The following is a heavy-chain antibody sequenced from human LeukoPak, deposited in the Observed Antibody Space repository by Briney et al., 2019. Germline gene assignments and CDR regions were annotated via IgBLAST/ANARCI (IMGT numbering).Heavy chain of an antibody. Sequence: PGGSLRLSCAAPGFTFSSNYMSWVRQAPGKGLEWVSVIYSAGNRYYADFVKGRFTISRDNSKNTVYLQMNSLRVEDTAVYYCASCFTDGDCEYWGQGTLVTVSS. J-gene: IGHJ4*02. D-gene: IGHD4-17*01. CDR3: ASCFTDGDCEY. CDR2: IYSAGNR. V-gene: IGHV3-66*01. CDR1: GFTFSSNY.